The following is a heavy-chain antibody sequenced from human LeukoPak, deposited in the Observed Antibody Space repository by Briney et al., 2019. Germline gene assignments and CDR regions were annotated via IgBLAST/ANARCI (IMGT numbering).Heavy chain of an antibody. J-gene: IGHJ4*02. Sequence: GGSLRRTCVGSGFNFRNHEMNWVRQAPGNGLEWLSASSSSAIISSGGGIYYADSVKDRSTTSSHDDKNSLYLQMSSLRADDTAVYFCARDKDLGEEALLGGAPFDHWGQGTLVIVSS. CDR1: GFNFRNHE. D-gene: IGHD3-16*01. CDR2: SSSSAIISSGGGI. CDR3: ARDKDLGEEALLGGAPFDH. V-gene: IGHV3-48*03.